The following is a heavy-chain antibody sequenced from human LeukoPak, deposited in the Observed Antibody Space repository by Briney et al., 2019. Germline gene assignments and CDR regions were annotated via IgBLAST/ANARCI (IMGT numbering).Heavy chain of an antibody. V-gene: IGHV3-23*01. Sequence: GGSLRLSCAASGFTFSSYAMNWVRQAPGRGLEWVSAISGGGGSTYYADSEKGRFTISRDNSKNTLYLQMNSLRAEDTAIYYCAKDGRIPGFRASPGYWGQGTLVTVSS. CDR2: ISGGGGST. CDR1: GFTFSSYA. J-gene: IGHJ4*02. D-gene: IGHD3-10*01. CDR3: AKDGRIPGFRASPGY.